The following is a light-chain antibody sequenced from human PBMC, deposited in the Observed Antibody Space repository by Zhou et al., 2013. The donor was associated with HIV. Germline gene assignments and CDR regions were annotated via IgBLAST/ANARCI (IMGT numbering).Light chain of an antibody. CDR3: QQYGSSPPTYT. V-gene: IGKV3-20*01. CDR2: GAS. J-gene: IGKJ2*01. CDR1: LSVSSN. Sequence: EIVMTQSPATLSVSPGERATLSCRASLSVSSNLAWYQQKPGQAPRLLIYGASSRATGIPDRFSGSGSGTDFTLTISRLEPEDFAVYYCQQYGSSPPTYTFGQGTKLEIK.